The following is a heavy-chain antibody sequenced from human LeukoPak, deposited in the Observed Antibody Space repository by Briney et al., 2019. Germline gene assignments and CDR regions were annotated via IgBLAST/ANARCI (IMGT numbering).Heavy chain of an antibody. D-gene: IGHD3-22*01. Sequence: GGSLRLSCAASGFTFSSYSMSWVRQAPGKGLEWVSYITSSSTTIYYTESVKGRFTISRDSAKNSLYLQMNSLRAEDTAVYYCAKETTYYYDSSGYFPDAFNIWGQGTMVTVSS. J-gene: IGHJ3*02. V-gene: IGHV3-48*04. CDR2: ITSSSTTI. CDR3: AKETTYYYDSSGYFPDAFNI. CDR1: GFTFSSYS.